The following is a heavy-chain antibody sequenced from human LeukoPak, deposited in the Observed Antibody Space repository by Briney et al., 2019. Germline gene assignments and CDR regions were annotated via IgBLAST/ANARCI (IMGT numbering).Heavy chain of an antibody. CDR1: GFTFSSYS. J-gene: IGHJ4*02. CDR3: ARDRWLVQEWDY. D-gene: IGHD6-19*01. V-gene: IGHV3-21*01. CDR2: ISSSSSYI. Sequence: GGSLRLSCAASGFTFSSYSMNWVRQAPGKGLEWVSSISSSSSYIYYADSVKGRFTISRDNAKNSLYLQMNSLRAEDTAVYYCARDRWLVQEWDYWGQGTLVTVSS.